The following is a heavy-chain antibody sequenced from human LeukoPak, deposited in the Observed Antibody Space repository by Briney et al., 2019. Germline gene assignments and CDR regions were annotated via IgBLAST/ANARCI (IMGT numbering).Heavy chain of an antibody. V-gene: IGHV3-33*03. CDR1: GFTFSSYG. CDR3: AKDTCSSTSCSNDY. J-gene: IGHJ4*02. CDR2: IWYDGSNK. Sequence: PGGSLRLSCAASGFTFSSYGMHWVRQAPGKGLEWVAVIWYDGSNKYYADSVKGRFTISRDNAKNSLYLQMNSLRAEDTALYYCAKDTCSSTSCSNDYWGQGTLVTVSS. D-gene: IGHD2-2*01.